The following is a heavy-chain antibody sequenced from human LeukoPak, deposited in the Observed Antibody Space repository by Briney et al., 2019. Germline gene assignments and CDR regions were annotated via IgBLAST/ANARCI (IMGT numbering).Heavy chain of an antibody. CDR1: GGSFSGYY. CDR3: ARDPPVRGVYFDY. J-gene: IGHJ4*02. CDR2: INHSGST. V-gene: IGHV4-34*01. Sequence: SETLSLTCAVYGGSFSGYYWSWIRQPPGKGLEWIGEINHSGSTKNNPSLKSRVTISVDTSKNQFSLKLSSVTAADTAVYYCARDPPVRGVYFDYWGQGTLVTVSS. D-gene: IGHD3-10*01.